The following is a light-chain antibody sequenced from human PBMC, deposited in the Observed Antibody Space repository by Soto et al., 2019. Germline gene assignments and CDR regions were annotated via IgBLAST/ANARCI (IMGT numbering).Light chain of an antibody. CDR1: QGINTF. J-gene: IGKJ4*01. Sequence: IQLTQSPSSLSASLGDRVTITCRASQGINTFLAWYQQKPGKAPKLLIYAASTLQSGVPSRFSGSGSGTDFTLTISSLQPEEFATYYCQQHESYPSTFGGGTKVAIK. V-gene: IGKV1-9*01. CDR3: QQHESYPST. CDR2: AAS.